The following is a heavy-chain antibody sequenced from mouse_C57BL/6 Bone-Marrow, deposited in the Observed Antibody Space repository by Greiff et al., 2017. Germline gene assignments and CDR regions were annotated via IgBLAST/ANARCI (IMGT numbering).Heavy chain of an antibody. J-gene: IGHJ2*01. D-gene: IGHD2-3*01. CDR1: GYTFTSYW. CDR3: ARDGYYVDY. Sequence: QVQLQQPGAELVRPGSSVKLSCKASGYTFTSYWMHWVKQRPIQGLEWIGNIDPSDSETHYNQKFKDKATLTVDKSSSTAYMQLSSLTSADSAVYYCARDGYYVDYWGQGTTLTVSS. V-gene: IGHV1-52*01. CDR2: IDPSDSET.